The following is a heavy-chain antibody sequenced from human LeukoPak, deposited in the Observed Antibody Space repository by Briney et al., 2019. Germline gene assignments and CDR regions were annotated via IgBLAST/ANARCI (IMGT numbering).Heavy chain of an antibody. CDR2: INGSGGST. J-gene: IGHJ4*02. V-gene: IGHV3-23*01. CDR3: AKDVLAVGAFPSFDY. D-gene: IGHD6-19*01. Sequence: GWALTLSCPASGFTFINYARNGLRQPPGKELEWVSAINGSGGSTYYADSVKGRLTISRDNSKNTLYLQMNSLRAEDKAVYYCAKDVLAVGAFPSFDYWGQGTLVTVSS. CDR1: GFTFINYA.